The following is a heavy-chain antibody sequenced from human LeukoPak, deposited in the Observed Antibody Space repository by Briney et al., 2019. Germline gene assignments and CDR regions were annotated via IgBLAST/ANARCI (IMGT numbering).Heavy chain of an antibody. CDR3: ARPDSSSWYNVPAY. D-gene: IGHD6-13*01. CDR1: GYTFTSYA. CDR2: INTNTGNP. J-gene: IGHJ4*02. V-gene: IGHV7-4-1*02. Sequence: ASVKVSCKASGYTFTSYAMNWVRQAPGQGLEWMGWINTNTGNPTYAQGFTGRFVFSLDTSVSTAYLQISSLKAEDTAVYYCARPDSSSWYNVPAYWGQGTLVTVSS.